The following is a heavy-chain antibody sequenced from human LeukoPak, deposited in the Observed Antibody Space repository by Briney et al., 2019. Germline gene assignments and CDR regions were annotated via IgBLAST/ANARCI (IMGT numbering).Heavy chain of an antibody. CDR3: VRAGSGWYFDY. J-gene: IGHJ4*02. CDR2: IYRGGGT. V-gene: IGHV3-66*01. D-gene: IGHD6-19*01. Sequence: GGSLRLSCAASGFTVSTNYVSWVRQAPGKGLGWVSVIYRGGGTAYADSVKGRFTISRDNSKNTLYLQMNSLRAEDTAVYYCVRAGSGWYFDYWGQGTLVTVSS. CDR1: GFTVSTNY.